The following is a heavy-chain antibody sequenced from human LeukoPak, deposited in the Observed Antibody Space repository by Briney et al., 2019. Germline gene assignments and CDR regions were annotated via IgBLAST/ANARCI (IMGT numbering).Heavy chain of an antibody. CDR2: ISSDGSST. CDR3: ATLSPADY. Sequence: PGGSLRLSCAASGFTFSSYWMHWVRQAPGKGLVWVSRISSDGSSTSYADSVKGRFTISRDNAKNTLYLQMNSLRAEDTAVYYCATLSPADYWGQGTLVTVSS. CDR1: GFTFSSYW. J-gene: IGHJ4*02. V-gene: IGHV3-74*01.